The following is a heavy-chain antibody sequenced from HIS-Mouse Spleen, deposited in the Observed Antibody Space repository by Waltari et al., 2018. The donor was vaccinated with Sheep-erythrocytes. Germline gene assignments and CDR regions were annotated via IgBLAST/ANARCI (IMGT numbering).Heavy chain of an antibody. CDR2: IIPILGIA. D-gene: IGHD1-26*01. V-gene: IGHV1-69*04. CDR3: AQTGATTPHFDY. CDR1: GGTFSSYA. Sequence: QVQLVQSGAEVKKPGSSVKVSCKASGGTFSSYAISWVRQARGQGLEWMGRIIPILGIANYAQKFQGRVTITADKSTSTAYMELSSLRSEDTAVYYCAQTGATTPHFDYWGQGTLVTVSS. J-gene: IGHJ4*02.